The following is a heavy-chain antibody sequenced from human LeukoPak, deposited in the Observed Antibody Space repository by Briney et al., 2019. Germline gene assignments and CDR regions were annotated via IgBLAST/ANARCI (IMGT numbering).Heavy chain of an antibody. D-gene: IGHD6-6*01. J-gene: IGHJ6*02. CDR2: IDPNSGGT. CDR3: ARERIAARPGGYFYYGMDV. CDR1: GYTFTGYY. V-gene: IGHV1-2*02. Sequence: ASVKVSCKASGYTFTGYYMHWVRQAPGQGLEWMGWIDPNSGGTNYAQKFQGRVTMTRDTSISTAYMELSRLRSDDTVVYYCARERIAARPGGYFYYGMDVWGQGTTVTVSS.